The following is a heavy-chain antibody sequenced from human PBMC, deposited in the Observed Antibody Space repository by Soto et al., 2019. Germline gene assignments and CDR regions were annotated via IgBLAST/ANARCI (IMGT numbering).Heavy chain of an antibody. V-gene: IGHV1-69*02. D-gene: IGHD2-15*01. CDR2: IIPILGIA. Sequence: ASVKVSCKASGGTFSSYTISWVRQAPGQGLEWMGRIIPILGIANYAQKFQGRVTITADKSTSTAYMELSSLRSEDTAVYYCARGYCSGGSCYTSGPFDYWGQGTLVTVSS. J-gene: IGHJ4*02. CDR1: GGTFSSYT. CDR3: ARGYCSGGSCYTSGPFDY.